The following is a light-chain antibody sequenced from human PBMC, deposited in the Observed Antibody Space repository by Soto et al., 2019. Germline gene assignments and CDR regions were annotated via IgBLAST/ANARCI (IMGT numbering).Light chain of an antibody. CDR1: QSVSSS. CDR3: QQRSNRPRT. Sequence: EIVLTQSPATLSLSPGERATLSCRASQSVSSSLAWYQQKPGQAPRLLIYDASNRATGIPARFSGSGSGTNLALTISSLEPEDFAVYYCQQRSNRPRTFRQGTKLEIK. CDR2: DAS. V-gene: IGKV3-11*01. J-gene: IGKJ2*01.